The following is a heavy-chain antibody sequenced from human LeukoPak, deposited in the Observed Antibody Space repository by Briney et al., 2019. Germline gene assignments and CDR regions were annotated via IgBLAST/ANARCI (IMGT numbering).Heavy chain of an antibody. CDR3: AREGDTRPIPQNAFDI. CDR2: IYSSGDT. CDR1: GGSITGYY. J-gene: IGHJ3*02. Sequence: PSETLSLTCSVSGGSITGYYWTWIRQPAGKGLEWIGRIYSSGDTNYNASLKSRVTMSVDTSKNQFSLKLSSVTAADTAVYYCAREGDTRPIPQNAFDIWGQGTMVTVSS. V-gene: IGHV4-4*07. D-gene: IGHD3-22*01.